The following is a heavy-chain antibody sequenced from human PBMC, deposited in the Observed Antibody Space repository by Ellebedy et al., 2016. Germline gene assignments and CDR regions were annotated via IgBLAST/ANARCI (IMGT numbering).Heavy chain of an antibody. CDR3: ARIAGSGTAGDY. V-gene: IGHV4-34*01. CDR2: INHSGST. D-gene: IGHD3-10*01. Sequence: SETLSLXXAVYGGSFSGYYWSWIRQPPGKGLEWIGEINHSGSTNYNPSLKSRVTISVDTSKNQFSLKLSSVTAADTAVYYCARIAGSGTAGDYWGQGTLVTVSS. J-gene: IGHJ4*02. CDR1: GGSFSGYY.